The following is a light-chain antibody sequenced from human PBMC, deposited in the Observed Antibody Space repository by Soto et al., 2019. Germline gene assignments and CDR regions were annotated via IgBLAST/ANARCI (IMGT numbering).Light chain of an antibody. CDR2: GDS. CDR3: QTFDSTMTISWV. V-gene: IGLV1-40*01. Sequence: QSVLTQPPSLAGAPGQTATISCTGSSSNIGRGYDVHWYQQVQGSAPRLLLSGDSNRPSGVPDRFSGSRSGTSASLAITGVQAEDEADYYCQTFDSTMTISWVFGGGTQLTVL. J-gene: IGLJ3*02. CDR1: SSNIGRGYD.